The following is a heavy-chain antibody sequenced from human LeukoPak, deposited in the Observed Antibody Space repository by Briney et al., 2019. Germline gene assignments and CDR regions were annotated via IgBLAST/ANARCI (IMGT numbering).Heavy chain of an antibody. CDR1: GFTFSSYG. V-gene: IGHV3-21*01. J-gene: IGHJ4*02. CDR2: ISSSSSYI. D-gene: IGHD1-26*01. CDR3: AREEYSGSYYFDY. Sequence: GRSLRLSCAASGFTFSSYGMHWVRQAPGKGLEWVSSISSSSSYIYYADSVKGRFTISRDNAKNSLYLQMNSLRAEDTAVYYCAREEYSGSYYFDYWGQGTLVTVSS.